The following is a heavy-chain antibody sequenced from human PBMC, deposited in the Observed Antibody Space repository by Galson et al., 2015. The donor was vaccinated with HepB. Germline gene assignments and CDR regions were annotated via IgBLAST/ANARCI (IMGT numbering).Heavy chain of an antibody. J-gene: IGHJ4*02. CDR2: ISWNSGSI. CDR3: ARALGGGSDLDY. V-gene: IGHV3-9*01. Sequence: SLRLSCAASGFTFDDYAMHWVRQAPGKGLEWVSGISWNSGSIGYADSVKGRFTISRDDAKNSLYLQMNSLRPEDTAVYYCARALGGGSDLDYWGQGTLVTVSS. D-gene: IGHD3-10*01. CDR1: GFTFDDYA.